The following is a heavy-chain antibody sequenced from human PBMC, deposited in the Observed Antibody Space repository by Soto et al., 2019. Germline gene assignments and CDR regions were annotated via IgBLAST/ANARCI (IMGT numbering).Heavy chain of an antibody. J-gene: IGHJ4*02. CDR2: ITGSGSTT. D-gene: IGHD3-16*01. V-gene: IGHV3-23*01. CDR3: GGRGGALGY. Sequence: EVQLLESGGGLVQPGGSLRLSCAASGFTFSSYAMSWVRQAPGKGLEWVSVITGSGSTTYHADSVKGRFTISRDNSNNTRYLKMNSLRAENTAGYSWGGRGGALGYWGQGTLVTVSS. CDR1: GFTFSSYA.